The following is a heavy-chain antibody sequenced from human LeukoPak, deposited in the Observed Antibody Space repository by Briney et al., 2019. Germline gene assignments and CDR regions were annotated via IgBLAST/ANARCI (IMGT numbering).Heavy chain of an antibody. Sequence: QPGGSLRLSCAASGFTFSGSAMHWVRQASGKGLEWVGRIRSKANSYATAYAASVKGKFTISRDDSKNTAYLQMNSLKTEDTAVYYCTSTMGPYLDYWGQGTLVTVSS. CDR3: TSTMGPYLDY. V-gene: IGHV3-73*01. CDR2: IRSKANSYAT. D-gene: IGHD2-8*01. CDR1: GFTFSGSA. J-gene: IGHJ4*02.